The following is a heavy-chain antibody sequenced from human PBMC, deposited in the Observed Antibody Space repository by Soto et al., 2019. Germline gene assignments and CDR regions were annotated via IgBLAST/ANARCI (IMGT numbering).Heavy chain of an antibody. V-gene: IGHV3-53*01. CDR1: GFIVSSNY. Sequence: EVQLVESGGGLIQPGGSLRLSCVVSGFIVSSNYMSWVRQAPGKGLEWVSLIYRGGNTFYADSVKGRFTISRDNSKNTLFLQMNSLRIDDTAVYHCVRGGYDYGDWGQGTLDTVSS. CDR2: IYRGGNT. CDR3: VRGGYDYGD. J-gene: IGHJ4*02. D-gene: IGHD5-18*01.